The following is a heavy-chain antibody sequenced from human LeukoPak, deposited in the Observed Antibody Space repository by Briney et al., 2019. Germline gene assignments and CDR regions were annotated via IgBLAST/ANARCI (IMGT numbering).Heavy chain of an antibody. J-gene: IGHJ4*02. CDR1: GGTFSSYA. CDR2: MIPIFGTA. Sequence: ASVKVSCEASGGTFSSYAISWVRQAPGQELEWMGGMIPIFGTANYAQKFQGRVTITADESTSTAYMELSSLRSEDTAVYYCARDCTNGVCYNWGQGTLVTVSS. D-gene: IGHD2-8*01. V-gene: IGHV1-69*01. CDR3: ARDCTNGVCYN.